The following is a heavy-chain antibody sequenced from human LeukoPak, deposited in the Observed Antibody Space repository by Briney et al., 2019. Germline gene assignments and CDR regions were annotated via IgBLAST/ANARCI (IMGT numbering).Heavy chain of an antibody. J-gene: IGHJ4*02. Sequence: MSSETLSLTCTVSGGSISSYYWSWIRQPPGKGLEWIGYIYYSGSTNYNPSLKSRVTISVDTSKNQFSLKLSSVTAADTAVYYCASGLLWFGESPKIDYWGQGTLVTVSS. CDR2: IYYSGST. CDR3: ASGLLWFGESPKIDY. V-gene: IGHV4-59*01. D-gene: IGHD3-10*01. CDR1: GGSISSYY.